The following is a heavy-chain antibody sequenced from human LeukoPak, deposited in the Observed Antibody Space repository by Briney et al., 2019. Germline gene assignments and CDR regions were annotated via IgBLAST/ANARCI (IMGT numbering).Heavy chain of an antibody. J-gene: IGHJ4*02. D-gene: IGHD4-17*01. CDR3: AKSATRTVTHIDY. CDR2: IFGRGTTK. V-gene: IGHV3-48*02. CDR1: GFTFSTDI. Sequence: GGSLRLSCAASGFTFSTDIMNWVRQAPGEGLEWVSYIFGRGTTKYYGDSVKGRVTISRDNAKNSLYLQMNSLRDEDTAVYYCAKSATRTVTHIDYWGQGTLVIVSS.